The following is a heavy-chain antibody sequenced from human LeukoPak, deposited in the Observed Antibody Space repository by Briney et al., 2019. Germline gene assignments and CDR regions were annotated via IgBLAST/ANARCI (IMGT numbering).Heavy chain of an antibody. Sequence: GGSLRLSCAASGFTFSSYSMNWVRQAPGKGLEWGSYISGSSSTIYYADSVKGRFTISRDNGRNTLYLQMNSLRAEDTAVYYCARGSTYYDSSGQVPFDYWGQGTLVTVSS. CDR1: GFTFSSYS. V-gene: IGHV3-48*01. CDR2: ISGSSSTI. D-gene: IGHD3-22*01. J-gene: IGHJ4*02. CDR3: ARGSTYYDSSGQVPFDY.